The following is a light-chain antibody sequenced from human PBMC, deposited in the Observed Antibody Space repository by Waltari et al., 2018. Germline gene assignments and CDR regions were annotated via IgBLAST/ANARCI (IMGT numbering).Light chain of an antibody. V-gene: IGKV3-11*01. J-gene: IGKJ3*01. CDR3: QQRNNWPPFT. CDR1: QSVSSF. Sequence: EIVLTQSPATLSLSPGERATLSCRASQSVSSFLAWYQQKPGQAPRLLIYDASNRATGIPARFSGSGSGTDFSLTISSLEPEDFAVYYCQQRNNWPPFTFGPGTKVDIK. CDR2: DAS.